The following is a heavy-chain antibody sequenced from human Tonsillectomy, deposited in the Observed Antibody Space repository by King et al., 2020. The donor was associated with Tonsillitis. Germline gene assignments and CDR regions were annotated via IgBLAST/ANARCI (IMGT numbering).Heavy chain of an antibody. V-gene: IGHV1-69*01. Sequence: VQLVESGAGVKKPGSSLKVSCKASGGTFNNYGISWVRQAPGQGLEWMGGIIPIFGATNYAQKFQGRVTITADESTRTAYMELSSLRSDYTAVYYCARRGIINYGMDVWGQGTTVIVSS. CDR2: IIPIFGAT. D-gene: IGHD2-15*01. CDR1: GGTFNNYG. J-gene: IGHJ6*02. CDR3: ARRGIINYGMDV.